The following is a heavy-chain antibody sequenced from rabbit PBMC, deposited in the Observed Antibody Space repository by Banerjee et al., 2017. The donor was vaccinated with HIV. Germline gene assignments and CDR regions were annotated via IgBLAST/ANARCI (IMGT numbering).Heavy chain of an antibody. V-gene: IGHV1S40*01. CDR2: IDTISGST. CDR3: ARDLAGVIGWNFGL. J-gene: IGHJ4*01. Sequence: QSLAESGGDLVKPEGSLTLTCTASGFSFSSGYMSWVRQAPGKGLEWIACIDTISGSTWYASWVNGRFTISKASWTTVTLQMTSLTAADTATYFCARDLAGVIGWNFGLWGPGTLVTVS. D-gene: IGHD4-1*01. CDR1: GFSFSSGY.